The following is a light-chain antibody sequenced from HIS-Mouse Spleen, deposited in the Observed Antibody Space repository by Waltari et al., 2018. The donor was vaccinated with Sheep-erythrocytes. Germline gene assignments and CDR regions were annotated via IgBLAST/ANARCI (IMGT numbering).Light chain of an antibody. CDR2: QDS. CDR3: QAWDSSTVV. J-gene: IGLJ2*01. Sequence: SYELTQPPSVSVSPGQTASITCSGEKWGDKYVCWYQQKPGQSPVLVIYQDSKRPSGIPERFSGSNSGNTATLTISGTQAMDEADYYCQAWDSSTVVFGGGTKLTVL. V-gene: IGLV3-1*01. CDR1: KWGDKY.